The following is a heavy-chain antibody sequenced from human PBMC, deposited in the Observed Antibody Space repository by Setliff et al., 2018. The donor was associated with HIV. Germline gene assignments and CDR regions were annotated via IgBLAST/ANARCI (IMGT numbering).Heavy chain of an antibody. CDR2: IARDGSYR. Sequence: PGGSLRLSCAASNFTFSSYSMHWVRQAPGKGLEWVAVIARDGSYRFYADSVQGRFTISRDKSKNTLFLQMNGLGAEDTAVYYCAKGARGPPHRTPVLPFDYWGQGTLVTVSS. CDR1: NFTFSSYS. V-gene: IGHV3-30*04. D-gene: IGHD6-6*01. CDR3: AKGARGPPHRTPVLPFDY. J-gene: IGHJ4*02.